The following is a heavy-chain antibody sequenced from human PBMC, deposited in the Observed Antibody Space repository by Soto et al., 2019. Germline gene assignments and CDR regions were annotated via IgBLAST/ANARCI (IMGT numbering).Heavy chain of an antibody. J-gene: IGHJ3*01. CDR1: GYTFNKYG. Sequence: QAQLVQSGGEVMRPGASVKVSCKASGYTFNKYGFNWVRQAPGQGLEWMGRISAFNDYTNLAQKFQGRITLTTDASTNTAYMELQILRSDDTAMYYCARGRGVVIPAGTPDAFDVRGQGTMVTVSS. D-gene: IGHD6-13*01. V-gene: IGHV1-18*01. CDR3: ARGRGVVIPAGTPDAFDV. CDR2: ISAFNDYT.